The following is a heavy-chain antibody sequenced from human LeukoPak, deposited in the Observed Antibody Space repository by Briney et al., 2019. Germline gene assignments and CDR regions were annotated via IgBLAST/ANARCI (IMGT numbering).Heavy chain of an antibody. V-gene: IGHV3-11*01. CDR2: ISNSGDII. Sequence: PGGSLRLSCAASEFIFSDYYMTWIRQAPGKGLEWISYISNSGDIIYNAGSVRGRFIISRDNAKHSLYLQMNSLRAEDTAVYYCARVGVGTLVRAVSYWYFDLWGQGTLVTVSS. CDR1: EFIFSDYY. CDR3: ARVGVGTLVRAVSYWYFDL. J-gene: IGHJ2*01. D-gene: IGHD7-27*01.